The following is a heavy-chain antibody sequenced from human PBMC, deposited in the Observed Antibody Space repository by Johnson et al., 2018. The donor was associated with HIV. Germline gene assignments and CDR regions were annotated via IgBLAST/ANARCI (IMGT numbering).Heavy chain of an antibody. V-gene: IGHV3-30-3*01. CDR3: AREHRYYYDSSGYYRGDAFDI. D-gene: IGHD3-22*01. J-gene: IGHJ3*02. CDR2: ISYDGSNK. CDR1: GFTFSSYA. Sequence: QVQLVKSGGGVVQPGGSLRLSCAASGFTFSSYAMHWVRQAPGKGLEWVAVISYDGSNKYYADSVKGRFTISRDNSKNTLYLQMNSLRAEDTAVYYCAREHRYYYDSSGYYRGDAFDIWGQGTMVTVSS.